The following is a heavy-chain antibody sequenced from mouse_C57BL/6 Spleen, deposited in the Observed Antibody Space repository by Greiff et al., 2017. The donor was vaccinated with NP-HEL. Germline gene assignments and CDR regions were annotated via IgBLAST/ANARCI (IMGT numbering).Heavy chain of an antibody. J-gene: IGHJ4*01. CDR1: GFNIKDYY. CDR3: AGDYDGEAYAMDY. CDR2: IDPEDGET. Sequence: VQLKQSGAELVKPGASVKLSCTASGFNIKDYYMHWVKQRTEQGLEWIGRIDPEDGETKYAPKFQGKATITADTSSNTAYLQLSSLTSEDTAVYYCAGDYDGEAYAMDYWGQGTSVTVSS. V-gene: IGHV14-2*01. D-gene: IGHD2-4*01.